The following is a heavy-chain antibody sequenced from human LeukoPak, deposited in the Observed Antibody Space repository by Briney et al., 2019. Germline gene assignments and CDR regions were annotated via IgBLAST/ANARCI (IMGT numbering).Heavy chain of an antibody. CDR1: GFTVSSNS. Sequence: GGSLRLSCVVSGFTVSSNSMSWVRQAPGKGLEWVSFIYSDNTHYSDSVKGRFTISRDNSKNTLYLQMNSLRAEDTAVYYCARRAGAYSHPYDYWGQGTLVTVSS. CDR3: ARRAGAYSHPYDY. J-gene: IGHJ4*02. CDR2: IYSDNT. V-gene: IGHV3-53*01. D-gene: IGHD4/OR15-4a*01.